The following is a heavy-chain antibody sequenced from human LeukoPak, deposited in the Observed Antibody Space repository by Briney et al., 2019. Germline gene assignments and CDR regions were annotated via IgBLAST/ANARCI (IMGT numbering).Heavy chain of an antibody. CDR1: GFTFSSYS. CDR3: ARDSGSGGFDP. CDR2: ISSSSSTI. V-gene: IGHV3-48*01. Sequence: GGSLRLSCAASGFTFSSYSMNWVRQAPGKGLEWVSYISSSSSTIYYADSVKGRFTISRDNAKNSLYLQMNSLRAEDRAVYYCARDSGSGGFDPWGQGTLVTVSS. J-gene: IGHJ5*02. D-gene: IGHD3-10*01.